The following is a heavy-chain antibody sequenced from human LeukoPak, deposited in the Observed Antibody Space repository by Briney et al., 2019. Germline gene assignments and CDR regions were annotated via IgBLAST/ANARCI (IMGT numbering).Heavy chain of an antibody. D-gene: IGHD4-11*01. CDR1: GFTVSSNY. CDR3: AREDSNSPRTNYYYYGMDV. Sequence: GGSLGFSFAASGFTVSSNYMSWVRQPPGKGLGWVSVIFSGGSTYYADSVKGRFTISRDNSKNTLYLQMNSLRAEDTAVYYCAREDSNSPRTNYYYYGMDVWGQGTTVTVSS. J-gene: IGHJ6*02. CDR2: IFSGGST. V-gene: IGHV3-53*05.